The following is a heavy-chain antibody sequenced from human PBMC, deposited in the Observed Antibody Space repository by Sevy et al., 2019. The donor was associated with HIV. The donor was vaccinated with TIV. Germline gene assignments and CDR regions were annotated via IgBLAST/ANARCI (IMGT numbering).Heavy chain of an antibody. CDR1: GFTFRTYG. CDR3: AKDPRSYYDFWSGYTFDY. CDR2: ISHDGSHK. Sequence: GGSLRLSCVASGFTFRTYGIHWVRQAPGKGLEWVAVISHDGSHKYHADSVKGRFTISRDNSKNTLYLQMNSLRAEDTAVYYCAKDPRSYYDFWSGYTFDYWGQGTLVTVSS. V-gene: IGHV3-30*18. J-gene: IGHJ4*02. D-gene: IGHD3-3*01.